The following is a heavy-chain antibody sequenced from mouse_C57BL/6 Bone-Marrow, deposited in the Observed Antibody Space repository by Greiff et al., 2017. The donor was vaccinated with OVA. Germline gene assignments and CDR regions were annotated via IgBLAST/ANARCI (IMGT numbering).Heavy chain of an antibody. D-gene: IGHD2-5*01. J-gene: IGHJ4*01. CDR2: ISYSGST. Sequence: EVQLQQSGPGLAKPSQTLSLTCSVTGYSITSDYWNWIRKFPGNKLEYMGYISYSGSTYYNPSLKSRISITRDTSKNQYYLQLNSVTTEDTATYYCARGGSTIVTNYYAMDYWGQGTSVTVSS. V-gene: IGHV3-8*01. CDR3: ARGGSTIVTNYYAMDY. CDR1: GYSITSDY.